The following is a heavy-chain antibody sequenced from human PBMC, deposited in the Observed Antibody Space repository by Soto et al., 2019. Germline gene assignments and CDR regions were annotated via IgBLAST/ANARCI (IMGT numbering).Heavy chain of an antibody. V-gene: IGHV1-3*01. CDR1: GYTFTSYA. D-gene: IGHD6-19*01. CDR3: ARVSGYSSDPVDYYYGMDV. Sequence: ASVKVSCKASGYTFTSYAMHWVRQAPGQRLEWMGWINAGNGNTKYSQKFQGRVTITRDTSASTAYMELSSLRSEDTAVYYCARVSGYSSDPVDYYYGMDVWGQGTTVTV. CDR2: INAGNGNT. J-gene: IGHJ6*02.